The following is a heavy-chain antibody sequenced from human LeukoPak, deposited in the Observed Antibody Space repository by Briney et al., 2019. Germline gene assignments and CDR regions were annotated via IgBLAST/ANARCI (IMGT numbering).Heavy chain of an antibody. CDR1: GGSISSGGYY. Sequence: SETLSLTCTVSGGSISSGGYYWSWIRQHPGKGLEWIGYIYYSGSTYYNPSLKSRVTISVDTSKTQFSLKLSSVTAADTAVYYCARDRGGLGGYYDSSGYLDYWGQGTLVTVSS. CDR3: ARDRGGLGGYYDSSGYLDY. J-gene: IGHJ4*02. D-gene: IGHD3-22*01. CDR2: IYYSGST. V-gene: IGHV4-31*03.